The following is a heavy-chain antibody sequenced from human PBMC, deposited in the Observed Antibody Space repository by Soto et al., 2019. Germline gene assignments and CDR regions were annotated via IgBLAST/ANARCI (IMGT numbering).Heavy chain of an antibody. V-gene: IGHV3-11*06. D-gene: IGHD6-13*01. CDR3: VKAAAGQNPSYYYSGMAV. CDR2: ISVSSTNT. J-gene: IGHJ6*02. Sequence: PGGSLRLSCVASGFIFSDYYMSWIRQAPGKGLECVAYISVSSTNTNYADSVEGRFTISRDNSKNTLYLQMDSLRAEDTAVYYCVKAAAGQNPSYYYSGMAVWGQGTTVTVSS. CDR1: GFIFSDYY.